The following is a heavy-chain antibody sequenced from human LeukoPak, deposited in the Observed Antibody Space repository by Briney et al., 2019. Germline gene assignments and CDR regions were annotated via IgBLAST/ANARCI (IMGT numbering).Heavy chain of an antibody. CDR1: GGSISSYY. Sequence: PSETLSLTCTVSGGSISSYYWSWIRQPPGKGLEWVGYIYYSGSTNYNPSLKSRVTISVDTSKNQFSLKLSSVTAADTAVYYCARSPRYCSGGSCYPRGFDYWGQGTLVTVSS. J-gene: IGHJ4*02. D-gene: IGHD2-15*01. CDR2: IYYSGST. V-gene: IGHV4-59*01. CDR3: ARSPRYCSGGSCYPRGFDY.